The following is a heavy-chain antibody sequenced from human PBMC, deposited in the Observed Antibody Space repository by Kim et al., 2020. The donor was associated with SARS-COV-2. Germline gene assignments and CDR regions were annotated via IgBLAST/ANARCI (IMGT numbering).Heavy chain of an antibody. V-gene: IGHV3-21*01. D-gene: IGHD1-26*01. CDR3: ARDRALGGGSYWGWAFDI. J-gene: IGHJ3*02. CDR2: ISSSSSYI. Sequence: GGSLRLSCAASGFTFSSYSMNWVRQAPGKGLEWVSSISSSSSYIYYADSVKGRFTISRDNAKNSLYLQMNSLRAEDTAVYYCARDRALGGGSYWGWAFDIWGQGTMVTVSS. CDR1: GFTFSSYS.